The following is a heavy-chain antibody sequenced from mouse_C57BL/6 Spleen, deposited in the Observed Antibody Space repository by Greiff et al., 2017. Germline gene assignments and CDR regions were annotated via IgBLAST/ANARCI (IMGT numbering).Heavy chain of an antibody. CDR3: ARSIGWLLGYAMDD. CDR2: INPNNGGT. D-gene: IGHD2-3*01. CDR1: GYTFTDYY. J-gene: IGHJ4*01. V-gene: IGHV1-26*01. Sequence: EVQLQQSGPELVKPGASVKISCKASGYTFTDYYMNWVKQSHGKSLEWIGDINPNNGGTSYNQKFKGKATLTVDKSSSTAYMELRSLTSEDSAVYYCARSIGWLLGYAMDDWGQGTSVTVSS.